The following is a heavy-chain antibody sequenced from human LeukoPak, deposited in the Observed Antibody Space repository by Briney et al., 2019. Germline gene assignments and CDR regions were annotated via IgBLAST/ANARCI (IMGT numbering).Heavy chain of an antibody. Sequence: PSETLSLTCTVSGGSISSYYWSWIRQPPGKGLEWIGYIYYSGSTNYNPSLKSRVTISVDTSKNQFSLKLSSVTAADTAVYYCARHQSTTVVTGRAFDIWGQGTMVTVSS. CDR3: ARHQSTTVVTGRAFDI. D-gene: IGHD4-23*01. CDR1: GGSISSYY. J-gene: IGHJ3*02. V-gene: IGHV4-59*08. CDR2: IYYSGST.